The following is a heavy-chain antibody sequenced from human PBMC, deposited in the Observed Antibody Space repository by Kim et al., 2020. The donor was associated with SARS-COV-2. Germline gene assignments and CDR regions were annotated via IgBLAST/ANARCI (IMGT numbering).Heavy chain of an antibody. Sequence: GGSLRLSCTASGFTFTGHAMSWVRQAPGKGLEWVSGIDGSDGTTYYVDSVKGRFSISRDDSKNTLYLHMSGLRADDTATYYCLKGGWGWIWDYWGQGTLVTVPS. D-gene: IGHD2-21*01. J-gene: IGHJ4*02. V-gene: IGHV3-23*01. CDR2: IDGSDGTT. CDR3: LKGGWGWIWDY. CDR1: GFTFTGHA.